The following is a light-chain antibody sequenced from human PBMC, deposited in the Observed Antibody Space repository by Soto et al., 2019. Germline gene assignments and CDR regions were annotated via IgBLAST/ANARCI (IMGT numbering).Light chain of an antibody. CDR2: KAS. CDR3: QQYETMVT. V-gene: IGKV1-5*03. Sequence: DIQMTQSPSTLSASVGDRVTITCRASQSIRSWLAWYQQKPGKAPKLLIYKASSLESGVSSRFSASGSGTEFTLTISSLQPDYSATYYCQQYETMVTFGQGTKVEIK. J-gene: IGKJ1*01. CDR1: QSIRSW.